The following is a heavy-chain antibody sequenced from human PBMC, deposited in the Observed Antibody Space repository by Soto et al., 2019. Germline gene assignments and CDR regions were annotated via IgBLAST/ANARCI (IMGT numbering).Heavy chain of an antibody. CDR1: GFPFNNYD. D-gene: IGHD3-16*01. V-gene: IGHV3-13*01. Sequence: SLRLSCAASGFPFNNYDMLWVRQAPGKGLEWVSTFGSAGDIYYSASVKGRFTISRDNARESLYLQMNSLRAADTAVYYCARGGPNWDYYFYGMDVWGQGTTVTVSS. J-gene: IGHJ6*02. CDR2: FGSAGDI. CDR3: ARGGPNWDYYFYGMDV.